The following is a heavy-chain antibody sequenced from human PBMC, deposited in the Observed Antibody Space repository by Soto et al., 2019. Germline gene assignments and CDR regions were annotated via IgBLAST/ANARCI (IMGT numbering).Heavy chain of an antibody. D-gene: IGHD5-12*01. J-gene: IGHJ4*02. Sequence: EVQLVQSGGGLGQPGGSLRLSCAASGFTLSSYWMHWVRQPPGKGLVWVSRINSDGSSTDYADSVKGRFTISRDIAKNTLYLQMNGLRAEDTAVYYCARAERGLPFDFWGQGTLVTVSS. CDR2: INSDGSST. V-gene: IGHV3-74*01. CDR1: GFTLSSYW. CDR3: ARAERGLPFDF.